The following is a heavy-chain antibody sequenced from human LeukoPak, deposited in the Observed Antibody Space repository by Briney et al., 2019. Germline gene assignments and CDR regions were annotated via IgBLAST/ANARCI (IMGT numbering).Heavy chain of an antibody. CDR1: GGSISSSSYY. Sequence: SETLSLTCTVSGGSISSSSYYWGWIRQPPGKGLERIGSIYYSGSTYYNPSLKSRVTISVDTSKNQFSLKLSSVTAADTAVYYCARLDFTYYDILTQSAYFDYWGQGTLVTVSS. V-gene: IGHV4-39*01. D-gene: IGHD3-9*01. J-gene: IGHJ4*02. CDR3: ARLDFTYYDILTQSAYFDY. CDR2: IYYSGST.